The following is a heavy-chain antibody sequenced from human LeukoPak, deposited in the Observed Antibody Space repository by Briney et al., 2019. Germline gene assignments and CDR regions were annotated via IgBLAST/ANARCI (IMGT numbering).Heavy chain of an antibody. CDR1: GFTFSSYE. Sequence: HPGGSLRLSCAASGFTFSSYEMNWVRQAPGKGLEWVSYISSSGSTIYYADSVKGRCTISRDNAKNSLYLQMNSLRAEDTAVYYCAELGITMIGGVWGKGTTVTISS. V-gene: IGHV3-48*03. CDR2: ISSSGSTI. CDR3: AELGITMIGGV. J-gene: IGHJ6*04. D-gene: IGHD3-10*02.